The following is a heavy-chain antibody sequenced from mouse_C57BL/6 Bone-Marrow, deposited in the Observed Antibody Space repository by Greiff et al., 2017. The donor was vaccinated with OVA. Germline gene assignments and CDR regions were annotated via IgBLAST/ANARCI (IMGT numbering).Heavy chain of an antibody. Sequence: EVQLQQSGPVLVKPGASVKMSCKASGYTFTDYYMNWVKQSHGKSLEWIGVINPYNGGTSYNQKFKGKATLTVDKSSSTAYMELNSLTSEDSAVYYCARSRAYDSNYYFDYWGQGTTLTVSS. CDR2: INPYNGGT. CDR1: GYTFTDYY. CDR3: ARSRAYDSNYYFDY. J-gene: IGHJ2*01. D-gene: IGHD2-5*01. V-gene: IGHV1-19*01.